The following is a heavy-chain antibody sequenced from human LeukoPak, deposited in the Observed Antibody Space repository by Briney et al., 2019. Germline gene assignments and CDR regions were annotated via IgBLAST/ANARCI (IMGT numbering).Heavy chain of an antibody. CDR1: GYSFSSYE. CDR3: ARRKDYTNAFDI. Sequence: ASVKVFCKASGYSFSSYEINWVRQAPGQGLEWMGWMNPNSDFTDYAQRFEGRVTMNRNTSIRTAYLELSSLRAEDTAVYYCARRKDYTNAFDIWGQGTMVIVSS. J-gene: IGHJ3*02. CDR2: MNPNSDFT. V-gene: IGHV1-8*01. D-gene: IGHD4-11*01.